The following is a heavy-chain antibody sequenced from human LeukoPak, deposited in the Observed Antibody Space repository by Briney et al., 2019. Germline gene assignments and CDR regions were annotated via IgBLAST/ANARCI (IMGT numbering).Heavy chain of an antibody. Sequence: GGSLRLFCAASGFTFSTYAMSWVRQAPGKGLEWVSTISGSGANTYYADSVRGRFTISRDNSKNTLYLHMNSLRAEDTAVYCCAKERAGYTNPYYFDYWGQGTLVTVSS. D-gene: IGHD3-16*02. CDR2: ISGSGANT. CDR1: GFTFSTYA. V-gene: IGHV3-23*01. CDR3: AKERAGYTNPYYFDY. J-gene: IGHJ4*02.